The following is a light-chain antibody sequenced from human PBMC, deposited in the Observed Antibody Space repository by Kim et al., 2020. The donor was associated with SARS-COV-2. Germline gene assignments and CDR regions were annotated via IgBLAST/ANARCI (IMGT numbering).Light chain of an antibody. V-gene: IGKV1-9*01. CDR1: QGISSY. CDR3: QHLHSYPLT. CDR2: SAS. Sequence: AGVGDRVTMTSRASQGISSYLAWYQQNPGKAPKLLIYSASSLQSGGPSRCSGSGSGTDFTHTISSQQPEDFATYYCQHLHSYPLTFGGGTKVDIK. J-gene: IGKJ4*01.